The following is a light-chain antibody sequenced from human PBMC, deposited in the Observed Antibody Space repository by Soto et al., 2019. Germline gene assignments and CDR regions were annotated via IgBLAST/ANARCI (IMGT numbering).Light chain of an antibody. CDR2: GAS. CDR3: QQHGTSPI. J-gene: IGKJ4*01. CDR1: QAVSSIL. V-gene: IGKV3-20*01. Sequence: EVVLTQSPGALSLSPGERATLSCRASQAVSSILLAWYQQKPGQAPRLLIYGASSRATGIPDRFSGSGSGTDFTLTVSRLEPEDFAVYYCQQHGTSPIFGGGTKV.